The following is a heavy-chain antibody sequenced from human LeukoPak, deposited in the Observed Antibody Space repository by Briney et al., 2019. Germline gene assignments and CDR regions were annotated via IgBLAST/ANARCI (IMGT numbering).Heavy chain of an antibody. J-gene: IGHJ4*02. Sequence: ASVKVSCKASGYTFTSYYMYWVRQAPGQGLEWMGIINPSGGSTSYAQKFQGRVTMTTDMSTSTVYMELSSLRSEDTAVYYCARDREYSYGYGDFDYWGQGTLVTVSS. V-gene: IGHV1-46*01. CDR3: ARDREYSYGYGDFDY. CDR2: INPSGGST. CDR1: GYTFTSYY. D-gene: IGHD5-18*01.